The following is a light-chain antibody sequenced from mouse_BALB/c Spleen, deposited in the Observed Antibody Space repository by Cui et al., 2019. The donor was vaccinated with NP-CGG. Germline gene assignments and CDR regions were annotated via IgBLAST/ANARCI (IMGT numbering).Light chain of an antibody. CDR1: TGTVTTRNY. CDR3: ALWYSNHWV. CDR2: GTN. Sequence: QAVVTPESASPPSPGETVTLTCRSSTGTVTTRNYANWVQEKPDHLFTGLIGGTNNRAPGVPARFSGSLIGDKAALTITGAQTEDEAIYFCALWYSNHWVFGGGTKLIVL. V-gene: IGLV1*01. J-gene: IGLJ1*01.